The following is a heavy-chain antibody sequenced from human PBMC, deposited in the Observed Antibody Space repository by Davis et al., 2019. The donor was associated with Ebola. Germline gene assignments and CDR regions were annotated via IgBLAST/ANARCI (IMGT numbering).Heavy chain of an antibody. CDR1: GGSISSSSYY. CDR3: ARWGDLWFGELLYTDYYGMDV. CDR2: IYYCGST. V-gene: IGHV4-39*07. D-gene: IGHD3-10*01. Sequence: SETLSLTCTVSGGSISSSSYYWGWIRQPPGKGLEWIGSIYYCGSTYYNPSLKSRVTISVDTSKNQFSLKLSSVTAADTAVYYCARWGDLWFGELLYTDYYGMDVWGQGTTVTVSS. J-gene: IGHJ6*02.